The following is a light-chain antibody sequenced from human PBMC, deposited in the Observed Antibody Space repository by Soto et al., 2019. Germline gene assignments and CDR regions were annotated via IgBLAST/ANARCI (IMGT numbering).Light chain of an antibody. CDR2: DAS. CDR3: KQRSDSIT. CDR1: HSVTTH. Sequence: EIVLTQSPDTLSYSPRAVANLSCWASHSVTTHLAWFQQRPGQTPRLLVYDASTRAPGIPARFSGRGSGADFTLTISSLEPEDFAVYYCKQRSDSITFGKGTQLEIK. V-gene: IGKV3-11*01. J-gene: IGKJ5*01.